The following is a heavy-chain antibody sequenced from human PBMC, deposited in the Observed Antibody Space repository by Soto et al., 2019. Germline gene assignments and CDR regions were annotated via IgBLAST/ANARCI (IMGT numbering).Heavy chain of an antibody. CDR1: GGTFSSYS. CDR3: ARMYYYGSGSPPGYYYYYGMYV. D-gene: IGHD3-10*01. J-gene: IGHJ6*02. V-gene: IGHV1-69*06. CDR2: IIPIFGTA. Sequence: SVKVSCKASGGTFSSYSISWVRQAPGQGLEWMGGIIPIFGTANYAQKFQGRVTITADKSTSTAYMELSSLRSEDTAVYYCARMYYYGSGSPPGYYYYYGMYVWGQGTTVTVSS.